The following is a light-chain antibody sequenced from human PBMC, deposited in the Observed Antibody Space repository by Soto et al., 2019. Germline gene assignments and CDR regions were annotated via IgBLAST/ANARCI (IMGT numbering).Light chain of an antibody. CDR3: LQHKSWPFT. CDR1: QSVSSS. V-gene: IGKV3-15*01. Sequence: EIVMTQSPATLSVYPGERATLSCRASQSVSSSLAWFQQKPGQAPRLLIYAASARATGIAARLSGSGSGTEFTLTISSLQSEDFAVYYCLQHKSWPFTFGQGTKLELK. J-gene: IGKJ2*01. CDR2: AAS.